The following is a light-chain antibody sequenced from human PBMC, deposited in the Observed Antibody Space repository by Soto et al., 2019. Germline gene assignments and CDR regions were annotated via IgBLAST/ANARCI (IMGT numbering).Light chain of an antibody. V-gene: IGKV1-27*01. Sequence: DIQMTQSPSSLSAYVGDRVTITCRASQGLSNYLAWYQQKPGKVPKLLIYAASTLQSGVPSRFSGSGSGTDFTLTISSLQPEDVATYSCQKYNSAPQTFGPGTKVEIK. CDR3: QKYNSAPQT. CDR2: AAS. J-gene: IGKJ3*01. CDR1: QGLSNY.